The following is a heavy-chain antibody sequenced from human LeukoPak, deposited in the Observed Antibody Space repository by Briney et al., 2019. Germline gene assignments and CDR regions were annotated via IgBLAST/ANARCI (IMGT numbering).Heavy chain of an antibody. J-gene: IGHJ3*02. Sequence: PSETLSLTCTVSGGSISSYYWSWIRQPPGKGLEWIGYIYYSGSTNYNPSLKSRVTISVDTSKNQFSLKLSSVTAADTAVYYCARDAGSSGWYDDAFDIWGQGTMVTVSS. CDR2: IYYSGST. CDR3: ARDAGSSGWYDDAFDI. D-gene: IGHD6-19*01. CDR1: GGSISSYY. V-gene: IGHV4-59*01.